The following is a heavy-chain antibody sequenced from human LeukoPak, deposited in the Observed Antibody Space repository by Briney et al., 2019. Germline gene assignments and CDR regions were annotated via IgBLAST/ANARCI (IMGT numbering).Heavy chain of an antibody. V-gene: IGHV4-59*01. CDR1: GGSISSYY. CDR2: IHYSGST. Sequence: SETLSLTCTVSGGSISSYYWSWIRQPPGKGLEWIGYIHYSGSTNYNPSLKSRVTISVDTSKNQFSLKLSSVTAADTAVYYCARAVAGAFDIWGQGTMVTVSS. D-gene: IGHD6-19*01. CDR3: ARAVAGAFDI. J-gene: IGHJ3*02.